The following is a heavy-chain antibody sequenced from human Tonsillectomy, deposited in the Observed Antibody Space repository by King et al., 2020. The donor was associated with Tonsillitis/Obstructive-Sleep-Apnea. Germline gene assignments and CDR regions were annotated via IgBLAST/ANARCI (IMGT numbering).Heavy chain of an antibody. CDR2: IYHSGST. CDR1: GGSISSGNW. J-gene: IGHJ4*02. D-gene: IGHD4-11*01. CDR3: AREDYSNYVHYFDY. Sequence: QLQESGPGLVKPSWTLSLTCAVSGGSISSGNWWSWVRQPPGKGLEWIGEIYHSGSTNYNPSLKSRVNISVDKSKNKFSLKLSSVTAADTAVYYCAREDYSNYVHYFDYWGQGTLVTVSS. V-gene: IGHV4-4*02.